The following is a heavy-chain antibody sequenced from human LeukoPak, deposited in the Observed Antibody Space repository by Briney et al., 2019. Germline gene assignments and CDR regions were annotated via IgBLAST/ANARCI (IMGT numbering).Heavy chain of an antibody. J-gene: IGHJ6*03. V-gene: IGHV4-59*11. CDR1: GGSISSHY. CDR2: IYYSGST. Sequence: PSETLSLTCTVSGGSISSHYWSWIRQPPGKGLEWIGYIYYSGSTNYNPSLKSRVTISVDTSKNQFSLKLSSVTAADTAVYYCARYQGWGYYYYYMDVWGKGTTVTVSS. CDR3: ARYQGWGYYYYYMDV. D-gene: IGHD3-16*01.